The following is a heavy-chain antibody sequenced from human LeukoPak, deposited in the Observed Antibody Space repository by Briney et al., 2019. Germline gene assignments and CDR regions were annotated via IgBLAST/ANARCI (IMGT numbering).Heavy chain of an antibody. CDR2: MSPNSGNT. Sequence: GASVKVSCKASGYTFTSYDINWVRQATGQGLEWMGWMSPNSGNTGYAQKFQGRVTMTRDTSISTAYMELNGLRSEDTAVYYCTSGPPEWGFDLWGRGTLVTVSS. CDR3: TSGPPEWGFDL. D-gene: IGHD1-14*01. CDR1: GYTFTSYD. J-gene: IGHJ2*01. V-gene: IGHV1-8*01.